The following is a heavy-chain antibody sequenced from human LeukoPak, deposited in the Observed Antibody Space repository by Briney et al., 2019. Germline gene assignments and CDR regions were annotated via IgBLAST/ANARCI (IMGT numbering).Heavy chain of an antibody. J-gene: IGHJ4*02. CDR3: ARKLSPLDY. CDR2: IDPSDSYT. V-gene: IGHV5-10-1*01. CDR1: GYSFTSYW. Sequence: GESLKISCTGSGYSFTSYWISWVRQMPGKGLEWMGRIDPSDSYTNYNPSFQGHVTISVDKSINTAYLQWSSLKASDTAIYYRARKLSPLDYWGQGTLVTVSS. D-gene: IGHD5-18*01.